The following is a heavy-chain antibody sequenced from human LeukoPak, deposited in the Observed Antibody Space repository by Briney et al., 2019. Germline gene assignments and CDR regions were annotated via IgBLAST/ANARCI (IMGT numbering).Heavy chain of an antibody. CDR3: AKMRPEIVVVAEIDY. Sequence: PGGSLRLSCVASGFTFSRYAMSWVRQAPGKGLEWVSAISGTVISTYYADSVKGRFTISRDNSKNTLYLQMNSLRAEDTAVYYCAKMRPEIVVVAEIDYWGEGTLVTVSS. CDR2: ISGTVIST. D-gene: IGHD2-15*01. CDR1: GFTFSRYA. V-gene: IGHV3-23*01. J-gene: IGHJ4*02.